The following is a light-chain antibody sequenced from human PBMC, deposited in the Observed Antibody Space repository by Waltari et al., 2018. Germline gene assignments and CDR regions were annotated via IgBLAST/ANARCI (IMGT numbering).Light chain of an antibody. Sequence: EIVMTQSPATLSLSPGETATLSCRTSQTIYNRLAWYQQRPGHSPRLLVYGASTRATSIPAKFSASGSGTEFTLTISSLQSEDFAVYYCQQYNSWPRTFGQGTKLEI. CDR1: QTIYNR. CDR3: QQYNSWPRT. V-gene: IGKV3-15*01. J-gene: IGKJ2*01. CDR2: GAS.